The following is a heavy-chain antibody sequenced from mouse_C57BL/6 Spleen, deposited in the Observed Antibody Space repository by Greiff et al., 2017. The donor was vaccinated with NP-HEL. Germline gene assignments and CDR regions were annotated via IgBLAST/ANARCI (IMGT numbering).Heavy chain of an antibody. CDR3: TRVSYGSSYDY. V-gene: IGHV5-9-1*02. CDR1: GFTFSSYA. CDR2: ISSGGDYI. Sequence: DVMLVESGEGLVKPGGSLKLSCAASGFTFSSYAMSWVRQTPEKRLEWVAYISSGGDYIYYADTVKGRFTISRDNARNTLYLQMSSLKSEDTAMYYCTRVSYGSSYDYWGQGTTLTVSS. D-gene: IGHD1-1*01. J-gene: IGHJ2*01.